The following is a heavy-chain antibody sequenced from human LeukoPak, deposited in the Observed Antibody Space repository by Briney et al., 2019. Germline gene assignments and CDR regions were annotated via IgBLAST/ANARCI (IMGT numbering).Heavy chain of an antibody. CDR1: GFTFDDYG. CDR2: ISWNSGSI. Sequence: GRSLRLSCAASGFTFDDYGMHWVRRAPGKGLEWVSGISWNSGSIGYADSVEGRFTISRDNAKNSLFLQMNSLGAEDTALYYCAKAPRGNDDYFDYWGQGTLVTVSS. V-gene: IGHV3-9*01. D-gene: IGHD3-16*01. J-gene: IGHJ4*02. CDR3: AKAPRGNDDYFDY.